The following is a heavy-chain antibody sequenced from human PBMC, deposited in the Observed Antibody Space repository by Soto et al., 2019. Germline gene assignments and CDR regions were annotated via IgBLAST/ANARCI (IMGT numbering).Heavy chain of an antibody. CDR1: GGSISSYY. J-gene: IGHJ4*02. CDR2: IYYSGST. D-gene: IGHD5-12*01. CDR3: XXYRGDIVATTYYFDY. Sequence: SETLSLTCTVSGGSISSYYWSWIRQPPGKGLEWIGYIYYSGSTNYNPSLKSRXXXXXXXXXXXXXXXXXXXXXXXTXXXXXXXYRGDIVATTYYFDYWGQGTLVTVSS. V-gene: IGHV4-59*01.